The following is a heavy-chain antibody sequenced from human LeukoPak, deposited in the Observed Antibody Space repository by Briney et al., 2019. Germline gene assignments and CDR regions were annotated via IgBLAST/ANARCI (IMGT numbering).Heavy chain of an antibody. Sequence: PGGSLRLSCAASGFTFNRYAMNWVRQAPGKGLEWVPAISGTGASTYYADSVKGRFTISRDTSKNTLYLQMNSLRADDTAVYYCAKAFSSSWYFYFDSWGQGTLVTVSS. CDR1: GFTFNRYA. V-gene: IGHV3-23*01. J-gene: IGHJ4*02. D-gene: IGHD6-13*01. CDR2: ISGTGAST. CDR3: AKAFSSSWYFYFDS.